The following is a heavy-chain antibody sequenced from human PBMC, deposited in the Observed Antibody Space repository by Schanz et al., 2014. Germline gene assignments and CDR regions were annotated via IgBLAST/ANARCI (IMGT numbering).Heavy chain of an antibody. CDR3: ARGGYSSGWYDRDIAHFDY. D-gene: IGHD6-19*01. V-gene: IGHV1-18*01. CDR1: GGTFSSDT. CDR2: ISAYNGNT. J-gene: IGHJ4*02. Sequence: QVQLVQSGAEVKKPGSSMKVSCKASGGTFSSDTFSWVRQAPGQGLEWMGRISAYNGNTNYAQKLQGRVTMTTDTSTSTAYMELRSLRSDDTAVYYCARGGYSSGWYDRDIAHFDYWGQGTLXTVSS.